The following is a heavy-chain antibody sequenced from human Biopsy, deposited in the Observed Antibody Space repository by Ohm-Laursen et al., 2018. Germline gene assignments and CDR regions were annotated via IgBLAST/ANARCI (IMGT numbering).Heavy chain of an antibody. CDR3: ARERGGYKRTDY. D-gene: IGHD5-24*01. V-gene: IGHV1-18*01. CDR1: GYTFTSYG. Sequence: ASVKVSCKASGYTFTSYGISWVRQAPGQGLEWMGWINTYNANTDYAQKVQGRVTMTTDTSTSTAYMELRSLRSDDTAVYYCARERGGYKRTDYWGQGTLVTVSS. J-gene: IGHJ4*02. CDR2: INTYNANT.